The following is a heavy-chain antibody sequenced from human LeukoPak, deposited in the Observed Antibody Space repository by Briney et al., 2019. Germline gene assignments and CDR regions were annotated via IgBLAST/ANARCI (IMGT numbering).Heavy chain of an antibody. V-gene: IGHV3-7*01. CDR1: GFTFSSYW. J-gene: IGHJ4*02. CDR3: ARVVEHYYDSSSYCFDY. CDR2: IKQDGSEK. Sequence: GGSLRLSCAASGFTFSSYWMSWVRQAPGKGLEWVANIKQDGSEKYYVDSVKGRFTISRDNAKNSLYLQMNSLRAEDTAVYYCARVVEHYYDSSSYCFDYWGQGTLVTVSS. D-gene: IGHD3-22*01.